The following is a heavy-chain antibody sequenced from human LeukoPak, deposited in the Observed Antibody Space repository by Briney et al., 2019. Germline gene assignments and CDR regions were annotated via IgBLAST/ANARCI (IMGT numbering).Heavy chain of an antibody. V-gene: IGHV1-18*01. CDR2: ISAYNGDT. CDR3: ARDRCSSTSCYFVNVY. D-gene: IGHD2-2*01. J-gene: IGHJ4*02. Sequence: GASVKVSCKASGYTFTSYGINWVRQAPGQGLEWMGWISAYNGDTNYAQKLQGRVTMTTDTPTSTAYMDLRSLRSDDTAVYYCARDRCSSTSCYFVNVYWGQGTLVTVSS. CDR1: GYTFTSYG.